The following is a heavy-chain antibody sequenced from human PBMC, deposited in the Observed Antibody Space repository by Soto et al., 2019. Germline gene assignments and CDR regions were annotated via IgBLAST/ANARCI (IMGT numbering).Heavy chain of an antibody. CDR3: ANLAVVVTDRTDY. D-gene: IGHD2-21*02. CDR2: ISGSGGST. Sequence: GGSLRLSCAASGFTFSSYAMSWVRQATGKGLEWVSAISGSGGSTYYADSVKGRFTISRDNSKSTLYLQMNSLRAEDTAVYYCANLAVVVTDRTDYWGQGTLVTVSS. V-gene: IGHV3-23*01. CDR1: GFTFSSYA. J-gene: IGHJ4*02.